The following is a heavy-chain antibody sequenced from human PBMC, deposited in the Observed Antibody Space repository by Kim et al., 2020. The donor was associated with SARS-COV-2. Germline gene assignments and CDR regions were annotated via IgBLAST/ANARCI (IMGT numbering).Heavy chain of an antibody. Sequence: SETLSLTCIVSGDSMRSGDYRWGWIRQPPGMGLEWIGQVDPEARAEYNPSLRSRVSVVADTSMRQFSLILRSVTATDTAMYFCARLDPNFDGDFWGQGILVTVSS. J-gene: IGHJ4*02. CDR3: ARLDPNFDGDF. V-gene: IGHV4-39*01. CDR2: VDPEARA. CDR1: GDSMRSGDYR. D-gene: IGHD3-10*01.